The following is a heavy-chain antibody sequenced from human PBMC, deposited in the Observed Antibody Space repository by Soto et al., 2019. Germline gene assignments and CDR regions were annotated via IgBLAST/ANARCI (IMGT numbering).Heavy chain of an antibody. CDR2: IYWDDDK. V-gene: IGHV2-5*02. CDR1: GFSLSTSPVG. J-gene: IGHJ1*01. D-gene: IGHD4-17*01. Sequence: QITLKESGPPLVKPTQTLTLTCTFSGFSLSTSPVGVGWIRQPPGKALEWLALIYWDDDKRYSPSLKSRLTITKDTSKNQVVLTMTNMDPVDTATYYCAHRHGYGELRLWGQGTLVTVSS. CDR3: AHRHGYGELRL.